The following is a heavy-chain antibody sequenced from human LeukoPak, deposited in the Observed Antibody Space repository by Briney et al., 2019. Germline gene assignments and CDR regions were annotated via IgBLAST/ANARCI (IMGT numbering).Heavy chain of an antibody. CDR2: INTGGDT. V-gene: IGHV3-53*01. CDR3: ARDRAAAGNRWFDP. J-gene: IGHJ5*02. CDR1: GFTVSSNY. D-gene: IGHD6-13*01. Sequence: GGSLRLSCAASGFTVSSNYMGWVRQGPGKGLEWVSYINTGGDTNHADSVKGRFTISRDNAKNSLYLQMNSLRAEDTAVYYCARDRAAAGNRWFDPWGQGTLVTVSS.